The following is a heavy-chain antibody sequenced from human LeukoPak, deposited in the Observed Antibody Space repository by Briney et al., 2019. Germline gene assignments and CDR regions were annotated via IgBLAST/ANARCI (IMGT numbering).Heavy chain of an antibody. Sequence: SETLSLTCTVSGDSISSYYWSWIRQPPGKGLEWIADIHNSGTTNYNPSLKSRVTISLDTSKNQVSLKLTSVTAADTAVYYCARGPAHIANKDLWGRGTLVTVSS. J-gene: IGHJ2*01. CDR3: ARGPAHIANKDL. CDR2: IHNSGTT. V-gene: IGHV4-59*01. CDR1: GDSISSYY. D-gene: IGHD5-12*01.